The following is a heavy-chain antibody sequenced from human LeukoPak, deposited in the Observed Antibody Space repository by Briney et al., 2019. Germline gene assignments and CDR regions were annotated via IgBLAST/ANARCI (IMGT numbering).Heavy chain of an antibody. J-gene: IGHJ4*02. D-gene: IGHD1-20*01. CDR1: GFTFSSYG. V-gene: IGHV3-30*03. CDR3: ARGPYNWNDVRYFDY. Sequence: GGSLRLSCAASGFTFSSYGMHWVRQAPGKGLEWVAVISYDGSNKYYADSVKGRFTISRDNSKNTLYLQMNSLRAEDTAVYYCARGPYNWNDVRYFDYWGQGTLVTVSS. CDR2: ISYDGSNK.